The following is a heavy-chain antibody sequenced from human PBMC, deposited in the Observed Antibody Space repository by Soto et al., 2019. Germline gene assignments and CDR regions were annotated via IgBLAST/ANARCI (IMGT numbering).Heavy chain of an antibody. Sequence: SETLSLTCAVYGGSFSGYYWSWIRQPPGKGLEWIGEINHSGSTNYNPSLKSRVTISVDTSKNQFSLKLSSVTAADTAVYYCARVECGITIFGVVIILLFMFFFVAIHDPAYYYYYYMDVWGKGTTVTVSS. V-gene: IGHV4-34*01. J-gene: IGHJ6*03. CDR1: GGSFSGYY. CDR3: ARVECGITIFGVVIILLFMFFFVAIHDPAYYYYYYMDV. D-gene: IGHD3-3*01. CDR2: INHSGST.